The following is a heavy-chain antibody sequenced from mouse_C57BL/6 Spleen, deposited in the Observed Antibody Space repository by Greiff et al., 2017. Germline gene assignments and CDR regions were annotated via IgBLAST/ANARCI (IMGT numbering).Heavy chain of an antibody. J-gene: IGHJ2*01. Sequence: QVQLQQPGAELVMPGASVKLSCKASGYTFTSYWMHWVKQRPGQGLEWIGEIDPSDSYTNYNQKFKGKSTLTVDKSSSTAYMQLSSLTSEDSAVDYCASGDGNYAFDYWGQGTTLTVSS. CDR2: IDPSDSYT. CDR1: GYTFTSYW. D-gene: IGHD2-1*01. CDR3: ASGDGNYAFDY. V-gene: IGHV1-69*01.